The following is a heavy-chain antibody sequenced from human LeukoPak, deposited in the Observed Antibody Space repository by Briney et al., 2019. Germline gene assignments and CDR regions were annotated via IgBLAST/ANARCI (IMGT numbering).Heavy chain of an antibody. V-gene: IGHV6-1*01. D-gene: IGHD2-15*01. CDR1: GDSVSNNNAA. Sequence: SLTLSLTCAISGDSVSNNNAAWNWIRQSPSRGLEWLGRTYYRSTWYHDYALSVQSRVTINPDTSKNQFSLQLNSVTPEDTAVYYCASGWALNVWGQGRVVTVSS. CDR3: ASGWALNV. CDR2: TYYRSTWYH. J-gene: IGHJ3*01.